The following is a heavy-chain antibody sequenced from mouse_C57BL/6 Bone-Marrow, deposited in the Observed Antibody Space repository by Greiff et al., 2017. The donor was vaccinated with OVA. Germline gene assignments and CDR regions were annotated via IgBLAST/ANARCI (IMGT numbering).Heavy chain of an antibody. D-gene: IGHD1-1*01. Sequence: QVQLKESGAELVRPGASVTLSCKASGYTFTDYEMHWVKQTPVHGLEWIGAIDPETGGTAYNQKFKGKAILTADKSSSTAYMELRSLTSEDSAVYYCPYGSFYAMDYWGQGTSVTVSS. CDR3: PYGSFYAMDY. J-gene: IGHJ4*01. CDR1: GYTFTDYE. V-gene: IGHV1-15*01. CDR2: IDPETGGT.